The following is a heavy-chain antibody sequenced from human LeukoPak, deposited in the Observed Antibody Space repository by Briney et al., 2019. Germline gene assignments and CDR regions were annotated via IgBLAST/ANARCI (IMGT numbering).Heavy chain of an antibody. Sequence: RGSLRLSCAGSGFTFSTYSMTWVRQAPGKGLEWVSAISVGSSYKYYADSVKGRLTISRDNAKNSLYLQMNSLRAEDTAVYYCARGPISIPLYYSMDVWGKGTTVTVSS. CDR2: ISVGSSYK. J-gene: IGHJ6*03. D-gene: IGHD2-21*01. CDR1: GFTFSTYS. CDR3: ARGPISIPLYYSMDV. V-gene: IGHV3-21*01.